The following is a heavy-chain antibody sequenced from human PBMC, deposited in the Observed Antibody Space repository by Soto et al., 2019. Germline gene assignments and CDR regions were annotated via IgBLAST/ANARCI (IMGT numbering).Heavy chain of an antibody. D-gene: IGHD6-19*01. J-gene: IGHJ4*02. CDR1: GFPFSSYG. CDR2: IWYDGSNK. Sequence: QVQLVESGGGVVQPGRSLRLSCAASGFPFSSYGMHWVRQAPGKGLEWVTVIWYDGSNKYYADSVKGRFTISRDNSKNMLYLQMNSLRSEDTAVYYCARSGGWGQGTLVTVSS. V-gene: IGHV3-33*01. CDR3: ARSGG.